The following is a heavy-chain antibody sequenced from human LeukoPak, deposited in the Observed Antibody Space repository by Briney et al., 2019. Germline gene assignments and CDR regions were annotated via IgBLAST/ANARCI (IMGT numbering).Heavy chain of an antibody. D-gene: IGHD2-15*01. CDR3: ARGIDY. Sequence: SETPSLTCTVSGGSISSSSYYWGWIRQPPGKGLEYIGSIHYSGSTYYNLSLKSRVTISVDTSKNQFSLKLRSVTAADTAVYYCARGIDYWGQGTLVTVSS. J-gene: IGHJ4*02. CDR2: IHYSGST. V-gene: IGHV4-39*01. CDR1: GGSISSSSYY.